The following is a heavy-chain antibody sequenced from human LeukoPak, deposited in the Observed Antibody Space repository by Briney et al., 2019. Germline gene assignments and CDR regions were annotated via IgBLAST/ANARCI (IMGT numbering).Heavy chain of an antibody. CDR3: AKGRDVYNYWYFDL. Sequence: GGSLRLSCAVSGFTSNTYWMHWVRQAPGKGLVWVSRINDDGTYTVYADSVKGRFTISRDNSKNTMYLQMNSLRAEDTAVYYCAKGRDVYNYWYFDLWGRGTLVTVSS. CDR2: INDDGTYT. J-gene: IGHJ2*01. CDR1: GFTSNTYW. D-gene: IGHD5-24*01. V-gene: IGHV3-74*01.